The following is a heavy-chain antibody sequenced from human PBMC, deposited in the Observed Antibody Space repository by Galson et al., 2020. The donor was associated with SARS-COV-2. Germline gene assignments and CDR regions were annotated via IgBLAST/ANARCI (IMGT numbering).Heavy chain of an antibody. CDR2: INSSGST. D-gene: IGHD2-21*02. Sequence: SETLSLTCAVSGTPISSGSYSWHWIRQPPGKGLEWSGEINSSGSTNYNPSLKRRATTTGDTSKNHFSLKLSSVTAADTAVYYCAREENFFLVVTATRMCYFDYWGRGTLATVSS. J-gene: IGHJ4*02. CDR3: AREENFFLVVTATRMCYFDY. CDR1: GTPISSGSYS. V-gene: IGHV4-39*02.